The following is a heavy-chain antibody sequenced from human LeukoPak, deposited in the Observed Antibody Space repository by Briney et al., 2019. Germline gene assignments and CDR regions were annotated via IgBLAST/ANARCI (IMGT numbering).Heavy chain of an antibody. CDR2: ISSSSSTI. CDR3: AKAAAVMDAFDI. CDR1: GFTFSSYS. J-gene: IGHJ3*02. V-gene: IGHV3-48*04. Sequence: GGSLRLSCAASGFTFSSYSMNWVRQAPGKGLEWVSYISSSSSTIYYADSVKGRFTISRDNAKNSLYLQMNSLRAEDTAVYYCAKAAAVMDAFDIWGQGTMVTVSS. D-gene: IGHD3-16*01.